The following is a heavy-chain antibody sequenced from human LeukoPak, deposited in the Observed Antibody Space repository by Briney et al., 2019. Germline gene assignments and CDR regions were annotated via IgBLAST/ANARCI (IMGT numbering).Heavy chain of an antibody. CDR1: GFTFSSHD. Sequence: GGSLRLSCAASGFTFSSHDMHWVRQPTGKGLEWVSTVGTAGETYYQGAVEARFTISREHATNSLYLQMNGLRAGDTAVYSCARGPYCSAGSCYHRDYYYSYMDVWGKGTTVTVSS. J-gene: IGHJ6*03. V-gene: IGHV3-13*01. CDR3: ARGPYCSAGSCYHRDYYYSYMDV. D-gene: IGHD2-15*01. CDR2: VGTAGET.